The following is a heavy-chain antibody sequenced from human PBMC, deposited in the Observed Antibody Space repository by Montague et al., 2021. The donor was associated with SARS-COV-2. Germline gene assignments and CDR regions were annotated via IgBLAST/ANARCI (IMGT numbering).Heavy chain of an antibody. J-gene: IGHJ2*01. D-gene: IGHD3-10*01. CDR1: GFTFSSYA. Sequence: SLRLSCAAFGFTFSSYAMSWVRQAPGKGLEWVSSISGSGANTYYAGSVKGRFTVSRDNSNSTLYLQMNGLGAEDTAVYYCARVLVTLVRGLSIPEHFDRWGRGTLVSVSS. CDR3: ARVLVTLVRGLSIPEHFDR. CDR2: ISGSGANT. V-gene: IGHV3-23*01.